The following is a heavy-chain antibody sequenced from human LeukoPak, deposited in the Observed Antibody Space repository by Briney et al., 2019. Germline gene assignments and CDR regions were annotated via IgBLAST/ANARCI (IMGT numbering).Heavy chain of an antibody. J-gene: IGHJ3*02. D-gene: IGHD2-21*01. Sequence: GGSLRLSCAASGFTFSSYGMHWVRQAPGEGLEWVAFIGYDGSNKFYAESVKGRFTISRDNSKNSLYLQMNNLRAEDTAMFYCATSMAQDVDAFHIWGQGTMVTVSS. CDR3: ATSMAQDVDAFHI. CDR2: IGYDGSNK. V-gene: IGHV3-30*02. CDR1: GFTFSSYG.